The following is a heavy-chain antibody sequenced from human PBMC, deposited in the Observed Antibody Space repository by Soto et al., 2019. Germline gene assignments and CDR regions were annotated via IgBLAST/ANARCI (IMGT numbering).Heavy chain of an antibody. CDR2: INHSGST. J-gene: IGHJ4*02. CDR1: GGSFSGYY. D-gene: IGHD2-2*01. CDR3: AVYCSSTTCYGSDY. V-gene: IGHV4-34*01. Sequence: PSETLSLTCAVYGGSFSGYYWSWIRQPPGKGLEWIGEINHSGSTNYSPSLKSRVTISVDTSKNQFSLKLSSVTAADTAVYYCAVYCSSTTCYGSDYWGQGTLVTVSS.